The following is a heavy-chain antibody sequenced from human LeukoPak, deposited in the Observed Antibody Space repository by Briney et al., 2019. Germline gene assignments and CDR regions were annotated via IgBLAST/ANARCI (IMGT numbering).Heavy chain of an antibody. V-gene: IGHV3-74*01. Sequence: GGSLRLSCAASGFTFSSYWMHWVRQTPGKGLVWVSRINSDGSSTSYADSVKGRFTISRDNAKNTLYLQMNSLRAEDTAVYYCARVRSSGWSYFDYWGQGTLVTVSS. CDR1: GFTFSSYW. CDR3: ARVRSSGWSYFDY. J-gene: IGHJ4*02. CDR2: INSDGSST. D-gene: IGHD6-19*01.